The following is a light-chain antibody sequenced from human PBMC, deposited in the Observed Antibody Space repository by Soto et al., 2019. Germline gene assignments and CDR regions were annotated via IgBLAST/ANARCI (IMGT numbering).Light chain of an antibody. CDR1: QSIRSY. J-gene: IGKJ2*01. Sequence: DIQMTQSPSSLSASVGDRVTITCRASQSIRSYLNWYQQKPGKAPKLLIYAASSLQSGVPSRFSGSGSGTDFTLTISSLQPEYFATYYCQQSYSTPYTVGQGTKLEIK. V-gene: IGKV1-39*01. CDR2: AAS. CDR3: QQSYSTPYT.